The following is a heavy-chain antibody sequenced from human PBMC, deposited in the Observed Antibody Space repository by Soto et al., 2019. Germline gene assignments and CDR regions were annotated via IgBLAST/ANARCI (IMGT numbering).Heavy chain of an antibody. CDR1: DRSFGEHD. J-gene: IGHJ4*02. D-gene: IGHD3-16*01. Sequence: SATLSLTCSVYDRSFGEHDWNWIRKDPGKGLEWIGEIKHGGSTNYNPSLKTRVTMSLDTSKNQVSLKVTSVTAADTAMYYCARGRGEVDYLGQGTLVTVSS. CDR3: ARGRGEVDY. V-gene: IGHV4-34*01. CDR2: IKHGGST.